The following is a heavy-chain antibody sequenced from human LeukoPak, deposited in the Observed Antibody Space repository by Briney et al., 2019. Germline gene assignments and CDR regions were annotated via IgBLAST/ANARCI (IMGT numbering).Heavy chain of an antibody. CDR3: ARLMVRGVVREDY. D-gene: IGHD3-10*01. Sequence: GASVKVSCKASGYTFTDYGITWVGQVPGQGLELIGSIRTHNGNTDLAQNFQGRVTMTTDKSTSTASMELKSLRSDDTALYYCARLMVRGVVREDYWGQGTLVTVSS. CDR2: IRTHNGNT. J-gene: IGHJ4*02. V-gene: IGHV1-18*01. CDR1: GYTFTDYG.